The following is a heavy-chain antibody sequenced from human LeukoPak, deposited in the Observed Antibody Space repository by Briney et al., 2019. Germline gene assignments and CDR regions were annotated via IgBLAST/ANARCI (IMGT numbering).Heavy chain of an antibody. CDR1: GFTFSSYA. CDR2: ISGSGGST. D-gene: IGHD6-13*01. Sequence: GGSLRLSCAASGFTFSSYAMSWVRQAPGKGLEWVSGISGSGGSTYYADSVKGRFTISRDNSKNTLYLQMNSLRAEDTAVYYCAKAGGLFRHPGIAEYWGQGTLVTVSS. CDR3: AKAGGLFRHPGIAEY. V-gene: IGHV3-23*01. J-gene: IGHJ4*02.